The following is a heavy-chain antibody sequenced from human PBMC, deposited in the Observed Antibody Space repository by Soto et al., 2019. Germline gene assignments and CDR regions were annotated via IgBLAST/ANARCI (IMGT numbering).Heavy chain of an antibody. CDR3: AKDGGGYPA. D-gene: IGHD5-12*01. J-gene: IGHJ5*02. Sequence: EVQLVESGGGLVQPGRSLRLSCAASGFTFDDYAMHWVRQAPGKGLEWVSGISWNSGSIGYADSVKGRFTISRDNAKNSLYLQINSLRAEDTALYYCAKDGGGYPAWGQGTLVTVSS. V-gene: IGHV3-9*01. CDR1: GFTFDDYA. CDR2: ISWNSGSI.